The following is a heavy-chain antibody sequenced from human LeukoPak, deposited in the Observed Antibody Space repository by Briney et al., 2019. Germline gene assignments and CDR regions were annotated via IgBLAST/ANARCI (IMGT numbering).Heavy chain of an antibody. CDR3: ARRHSSMIVVVT. D-gene: IGHD3-22*01. CDR1: AGSFSSYY. Sequence: SETLSLTCAVYAGSFSSYYWGWIRQPPGRGLEWIGSIYYSGSTYYNPSLESRVTISVDTSKNQFSLKLSSVTAADTAVYYCARRHSSMIVVVTWGQGTLVTVSS. V-gene: IGHV4-39*01. CDR2: IYYSGST. J-gene: IGHJ5*02.